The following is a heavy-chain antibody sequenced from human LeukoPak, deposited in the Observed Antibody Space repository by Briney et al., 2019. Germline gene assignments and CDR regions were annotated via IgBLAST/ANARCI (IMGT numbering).Heavy chain of an antibody. CDR2: IYPGDSDT. D-gene: IGHD3-22*01. CDR3: ARQPEYYYDSSGYQDGYNWFDP. V-gene: IGHV5-51*01. CDR1: GYSFTNYW. J-gene: IGHJ5*02. Sequence: GESLKISCKGSGYSFTNYWIGWVRQMPGKGLEWMGIIYPGDSDTRYSPSFQGQVTISADKSISTAYLQWSSLKASDTAMYYCARQPEYYYDSSGYQDGYNWFDPWGEGTVVSVSS.